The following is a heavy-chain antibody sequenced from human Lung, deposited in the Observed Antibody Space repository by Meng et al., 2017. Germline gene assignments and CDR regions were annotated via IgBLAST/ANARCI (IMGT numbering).Heavy chain of an antibody. Sequence: QAQVVAAGGEGKKPGASVKVSCKASGYTFTNYGITWVRQAPGQGLEWMGWISAYNGNTNYAQTLQGRVTMTTDTSTSTAYMELGSLRSDDTAVYYCARVEVGITSGDYWGQGTLVTVSS. CDR3: ARVEVGITSGDY. V-gene: IGHV1-18*01. CDR2: ISAYNGNT. J-gene: IGHJ4*02. CDR1: GYTFTNYG. D-gene: IGHD1-26*01.